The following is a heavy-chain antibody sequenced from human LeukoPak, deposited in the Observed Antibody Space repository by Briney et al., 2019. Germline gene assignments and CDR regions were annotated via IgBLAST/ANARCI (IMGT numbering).Heavy chain of an antibody. CDR3: ARPSSGWYKGDVFDY. CDR2: INPNSGGT. D-gene: IGHD6-19*01. V-gene: IGHV1-2*02. J-gene: IGHJ4*02. Sequence: ASVKVSCKASGYTFTGYYMHWVRQAPGQGLEWMGWINPNSGGTNYAQKFRGRVTMTRDTSISTAYMELSRLRSDDTAVYYCARPSSGWYKGDVFDYWGQGTLVTVSS. CDR1: GYTFTGYY.